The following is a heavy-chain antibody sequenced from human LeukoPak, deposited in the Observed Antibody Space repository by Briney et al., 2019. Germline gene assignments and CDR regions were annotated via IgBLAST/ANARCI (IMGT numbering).Heavy chain of an antibody. V-gene: IGHV1-46*02. D-gene: IGHD3-16*02. CDR2: INPSGGST. CDR1: GYTFNNHY. CDR3: ARDARDYYDYVWGSYPTDY. J-gene: IGHJ4*02. Sequence: ASVKVSCKASGYTFNNHYMYWVRQAPGQGLEWMGVINPSGGSTSYAQKFQGRVTMTRDTSTRTVYMEVNSLRSEDTAVYYCARDARDYYDYVWGSYPTDYWGQGTLVTVSS.